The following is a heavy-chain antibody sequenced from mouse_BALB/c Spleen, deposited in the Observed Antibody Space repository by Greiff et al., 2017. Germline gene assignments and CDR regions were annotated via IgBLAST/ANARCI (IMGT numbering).Heavy chain of an antibody. D-gene: IGHD1-2*01. CDR2: IRSKANNHET. Sequence: EVKVEESGGGLVEPGGSMKLSCAASGFTFSDAWMVWVRQSPEKGLEWVAEIRSKANNHETYYAESVKGRFTISRDYSKSRVYMQMNSLRAEDTGIYYCTRNYYGHYAMDYWGQGTSVTVTS. J-gene: IGHJ4*01. CDR3: TRNYYGHYAMDY. CDR1: GFTFSDAW. V-gene: IGHV6-6*01.